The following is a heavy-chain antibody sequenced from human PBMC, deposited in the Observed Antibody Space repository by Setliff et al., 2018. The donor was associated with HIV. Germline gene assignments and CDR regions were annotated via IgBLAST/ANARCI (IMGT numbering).Heavy chain of an antibody. CDR1: GGSISTTSSY. Sequence: SETLSLTCTVSGGSISTTSSYWGWIRQSPGKGLEWIANIYYRGNTYYNPSLKRRVTISVDTSKNQFSLKLDSVTAADAAVYYCARDNEQMAVPGAVFDYWGQGTLVTVSS. J-gene: IGHJ4*02. V-gene: IGHV4-39*07. CDR3: ARDNEQMAVPGAVFDY. D-gene: IGHD6-19*01. CDR2: IYYRGNT.